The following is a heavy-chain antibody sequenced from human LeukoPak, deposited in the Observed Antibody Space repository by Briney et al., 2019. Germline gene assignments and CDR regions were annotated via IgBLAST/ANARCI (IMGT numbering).Heavy chain of an antibody. CDR3: ARDSPRLITMVRGPIWHGMDV. J-gene: IGHJ6*02. V-gene: IGHV4-4*02. CDR2: IYHSGST. CDR1: GGSISSSNW. D-gene: IGHD3-10*01. Sequence: SETLSLTCAVSGGSISSSNWWSWVRQPPGKGLEWIGEIYHSGSTNYNPSLKSRVTISIDRSKNQFSLKLSSVTAADTAVYYCARDSPRLITMVRGPIWHGMDVWGQGTTVTVSS.